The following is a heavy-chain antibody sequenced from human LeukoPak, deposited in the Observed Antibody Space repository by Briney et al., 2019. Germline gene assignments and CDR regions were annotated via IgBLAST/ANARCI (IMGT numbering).Heavy chain of an antibody. CDR3: ARTVATIALPSFKY. D-gene: IGHD5-12*01. V-gene: IGHV3-30*03. Sequence: GGSLRLSCEASGLTFSDYGMHWARQAPGKGLEWVAAISHDGSSQNFADSVKGRFTVSRDNSRNTLFLQMNSLRTEDTAVYYCARTVATIALPSFKYWGQGTLVTVSS. CDR2: ISHDGSSQ. CDR1: GLTFSDYG. J-gene: IGHJ4*02.